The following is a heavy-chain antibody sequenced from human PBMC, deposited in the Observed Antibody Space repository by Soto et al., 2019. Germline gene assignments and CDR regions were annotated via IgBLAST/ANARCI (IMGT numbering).Heavy chain of an antibody. J-gene: IGHJ3*02. CDR1: GYSFTSYW. CDR3: ARRGYDGEVDAFDI. Sequence: GESLQISCKGSGYSFTSYWISCVRQMPGKGLEWIGMIDPSDSYTNYSPSFQGHVTISADKSISTAYLQWSSLKASDTAMYYCARRGYDGEVDAFDIWGEGTMVTVSS. V-gene: IGHV5-10-1*01. CDR2: IDPSDSYT. D-gene: IGHD3-22*01.